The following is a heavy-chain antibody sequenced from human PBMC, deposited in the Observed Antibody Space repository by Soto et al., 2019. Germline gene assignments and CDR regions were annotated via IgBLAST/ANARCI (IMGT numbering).Heavy chain of an antibody. CDR1: GFSFSDYY. Sequence: GGSLRLSCAASGFSFSDYYMSWIRQAPGKGLEWVSYISSSSSYTNYADSVKGRFTISRDDAKKSLYLQMNSLRAEDTAVYYCARARYYSGSGSYYIPDYWGQGTLVTVSS. J-gene: IGHJ4*02. CDR2: ISSSSSYT. CDR3: ARARYYSGSGSYYIPDY. V-gene: IGHV3-11*05. D-gene: IGHD3-10*01.